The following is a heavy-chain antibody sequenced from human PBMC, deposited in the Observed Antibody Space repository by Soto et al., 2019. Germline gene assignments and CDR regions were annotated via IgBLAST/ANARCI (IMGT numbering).Heavy chain of an antibody. V-gene: IGHV3-9*01. J-gene: IGHJ4*02. D-gene: IGHD6-13*01. CDR1: GFTFDDYA. CDR2: IHWNSDSI. Sequence: EVQLVESGGGLVQPGRSLRLSCAASGFTFDDYAMHWVRQAPGKGLEWVSGIHWNSDSIGYADSVKGRFTISRDNAKNSLYLQMNSRRADETAFYYCAKGSSSWYEGTYDYWGQGTLVTVSS. CDR3: AKGSSSWYEGTYDY.